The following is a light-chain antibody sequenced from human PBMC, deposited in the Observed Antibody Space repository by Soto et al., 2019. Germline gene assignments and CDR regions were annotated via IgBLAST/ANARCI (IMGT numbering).Light chain of an antibody. CDR1: QSVNRNY. CDR2: GAS. CDR3: ESSGSSLT. Sequence: ESVVQPSRATLSFSPGTQTTLSCRASQSVNRNYIAWYQQKPGQAPRLLFYGASSRVTGIPQRLSGSGSGTDFTLTISRLEPEDFAVYYSESSGSSLTFGEGTRLEIK. V-gene: IGKV3-20*01. J-gene: IGKJ5*01.